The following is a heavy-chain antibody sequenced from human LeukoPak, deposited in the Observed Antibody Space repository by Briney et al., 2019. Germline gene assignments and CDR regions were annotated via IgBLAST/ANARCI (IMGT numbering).Heavy chain of an antibody. Sequence: GESLKISCKGSEYSFTNYWIGWVRQMPGKGLEWMGIIYPGDSDTRYSPSFQGQVTISADKSISTAYLQWSSLKASDTAMYFCATYAGSYSKSFQHWGQATLVTFSS. V-gene: IGHV5-51*01. D-gene: IGHD2-21*01. CDR2: IYPGDSDT. CDR1: EYSFTNYW. CDR3: ATYAGSYSKSFQH. J-gene: IGHJ1*01.